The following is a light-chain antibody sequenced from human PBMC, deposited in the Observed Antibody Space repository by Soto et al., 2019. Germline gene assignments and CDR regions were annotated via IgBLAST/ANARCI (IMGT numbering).Light chain of an antibody. Sequence: EIVLTQSPGTLSLSPGERATLSCRASQSVSSSYLAWYQQKPGQAPRLLIYGASSRATGIPDRFSGSGSGTDFTLTSSILEPEYFAVYYCQQYGSSPYTFGQGTKLEIK. J-gene: IGKJ2*01. CDR2: GAS. V-gene: IGKV3-20*01. CDR1: QSVSSSY. CDR3: QQYGSSPYT.